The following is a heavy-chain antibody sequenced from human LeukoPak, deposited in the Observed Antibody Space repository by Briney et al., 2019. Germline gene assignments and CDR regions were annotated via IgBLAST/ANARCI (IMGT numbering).Heavy chain of an antibody. CDR1: GFTVSSNY. Sequence: GGSLRLSCAASGFTVSSNYMSWVRQAPGKGLEWVSVIYSGGSTYYADSVKGRFAISRDNSKNTLYLQMNSLRAEDTAVYYCARDPRTAYYYGSGSYGMDVWGQGTTVTVSS. V-gene: IGHV3-53*01. CDR2: IYSGGST. J-gene: IGHJ6*02. CDR3: ARDPRTAYYYGSGSYGMDV. D-gene: IGHD3-10*01.